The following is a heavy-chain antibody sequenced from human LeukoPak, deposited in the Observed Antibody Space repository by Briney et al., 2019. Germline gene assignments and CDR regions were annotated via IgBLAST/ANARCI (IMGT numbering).Heavy chain of an antibody. Sequence: GASVKVSCKASGYTFTSCGISWVRQAPGQGLEWMGGIIPIFGTANYAQKFQGRVTITADESTSTAYMELSSLRSEDTAVYYCARGRMAGTYVFDYWGQGTLVTVSS. CDR1: GYTFTSCG. D-gene: IGHD6-19*01. CDR2: IIPIFGTA. V-gene: IGHV1-69*13. CDR3: ARGRMAGTYVFDY. J-gene: IGHJ4*02.